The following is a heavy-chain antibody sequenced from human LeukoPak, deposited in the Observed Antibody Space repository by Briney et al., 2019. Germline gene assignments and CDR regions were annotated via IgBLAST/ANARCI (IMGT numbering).Heavy chain of an antibody. Sequence: SDTLSLTCAVSGYSIRSGDYWGWIRPPPGKGLEWIGRVYYSGSTHYNPSLKSRDTITEDRYRNHFSLRLSSVTAADTAVDYWAINSTVTSPSTGYFDYWGQGTLATVSS. CDR1: GYSIRSGDY. CDR3: AINSTVTSPSTGYFDY. D-gene: IGHD4-17*01. V-gene: IGHV4-38-2*01. CDR2: VYYSGST. J-gene: IGHJ4*02.